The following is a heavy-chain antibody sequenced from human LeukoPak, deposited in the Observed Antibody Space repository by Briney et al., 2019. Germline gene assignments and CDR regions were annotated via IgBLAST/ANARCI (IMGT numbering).Heavy chain of an antibody. Sequence: PGGSLRLSCAAPGFSFSSYWMSWVRQAPGKGLEWVANIKQDGSEKYYVDSVKGRFTISRDNAKNSLYLQMNSLRAEDTAVYYCARATNYGYDAFDIWGQGTMVTVSS. V-gene: IGHV3-7*01. CDR1: GFSFSSYW. J-gene: IGHJ3*02. CDR3: ARATNYGYDAFDI. D-gene: IGHD4-17*01. CDR2: IKQDGSEK.